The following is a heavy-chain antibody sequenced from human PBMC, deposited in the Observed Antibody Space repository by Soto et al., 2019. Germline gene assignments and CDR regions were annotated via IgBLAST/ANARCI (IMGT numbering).Heavy chain of an antibody. D-gene: IGHD3-16*01. J-gene: IGHJ6*02. Sequence: QVQLVESGGGVVQPGRSLRLSCAASGFTFSSYAMHWVGQAPGKGLEWVAVISYDGSNKYYADSVKGRFTISRDNSKNTLYLQMNSLRAEDTAVYYCARGQGKYYDYVWGSLRYYGMDVWGQGTTVTVSS. CDR1: GFTFSSYA. CDR3: ARGQGKYYDYVWGSLRYYGMDV. CDR2: ISYDGSNK. V-gene: IGHV3-30-3*01.